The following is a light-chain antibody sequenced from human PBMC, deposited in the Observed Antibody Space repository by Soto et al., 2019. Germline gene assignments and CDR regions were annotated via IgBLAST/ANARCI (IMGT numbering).Light chain of an antibody. V-gene: IGLV2-14*01. Sequence: QSVLTQPASVSGSPGQSITISCTGTSSDVGGYNYVSWYQRHPGKAPKFMIYDVSNRPSGVSTRFSGSKSGNTASLTISGLQAADEADYYCNSYTTSNTRQIVFGTGTKVTVL. CDR1: SSDVGGYNY. J-gene: IGLJ1*01. CDR2: DVS. CDR3: NSYTTSNTRQIV.